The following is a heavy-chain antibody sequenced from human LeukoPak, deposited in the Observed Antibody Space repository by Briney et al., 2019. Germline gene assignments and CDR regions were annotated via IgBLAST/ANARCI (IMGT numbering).Heavy chain of an antibody. CDR3: AIGTSIAGRPDS. CDR2: ISAHNGYI. CDR1: GYTFTNYG. D-gene: IGHD6-6*01. V-gene: IGHV1-18*01. J-gene: IGHJ4*02. Sequence: ASVKVSCTASGYTFTNYGISWVRQAPGQGLEWLGWISAHNGYIKYAQKFQDRVTMTTDTSTSTAYMEMGSLRSDDTGVYYCAIGTSIAGRPDSWGKGTLVTVSS.